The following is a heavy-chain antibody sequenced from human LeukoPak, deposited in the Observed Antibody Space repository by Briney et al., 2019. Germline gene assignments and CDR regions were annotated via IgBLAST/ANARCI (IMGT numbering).Heavy chain of an antibody. CDR2: ISAYNGNT. CDR1: GYTFTSYG. Sequence: GASVKVSCKASGYTFTSYGISWVRQAPGQGLEWMGWISAYNGNTNYAQKLQGRVTMTTDTSTSTAYMELRSLRSDDTAVYYCARDLGYYYGSGSPPFDYWGQGTLVTVSS. V-gene: IGHV1-18*01. CDR3: ARDLGYYYGSGSPPFDY. D-gene: IGHD3-10*01. J-gene: IGHJ4*02.